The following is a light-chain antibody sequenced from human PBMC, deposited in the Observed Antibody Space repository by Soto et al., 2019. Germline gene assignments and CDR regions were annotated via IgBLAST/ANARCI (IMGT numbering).Light chain of an antibody. CDR2: DSS. CDR1: QSVRRA. V-gene: IGKV3-15*01. CDR3: QQYNSWPPRYT. J-gene: IGKJ2*01. Sequence: DIVLTQSPATLSVSPGESATLSCRASQSVRRALAWYQHVPGQAPRLLIYDSSTRATGVPARFSGSGSGKRFTLTISSLQSEDFAVYYCQQYNSWPPRYTFGQGTKLQI.